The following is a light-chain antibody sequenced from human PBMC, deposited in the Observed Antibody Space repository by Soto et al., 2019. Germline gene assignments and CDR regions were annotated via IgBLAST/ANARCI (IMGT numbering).Light chain of an antibody. V-gene: IGLV2-14*01. J-gene: IGLJ3*02. CDR2: DVS. CDR3: SSFASSNTWV. CDR1: SNDIGGYIY. Sequence: QSVLTQPASVSGSPGQSITISCTGTSNDIGGYIYVSWYQQSPGKAPKLMIYDVSNRPSGVSNRFSGSKSGNTASLTISGLQAEDEADYYCSSFASSNTWVFGGGTKLTVL.